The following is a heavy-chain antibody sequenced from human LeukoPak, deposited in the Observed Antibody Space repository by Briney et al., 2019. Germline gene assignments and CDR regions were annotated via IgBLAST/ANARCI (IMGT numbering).Heavy chain of an antibody. Sequence: SETLSLTCTVSGGSISSGGYYWSWIRQPPGKGLEWIGYINYSGSTNYNPSLKSRVTISVDTSKNQFSLKLSSVTAADTAMYYCASSPPALAYSSSSLSYWGQGTLVTVSS. CDR2: INYSGST. J-gene: IGHJ4*02. CDR3: ASSPPALAYSSSSLSY. CDR1: GGSISSGGYY. D-gene: IGHD6-13*01. V-gene: IGHV4-61*08.